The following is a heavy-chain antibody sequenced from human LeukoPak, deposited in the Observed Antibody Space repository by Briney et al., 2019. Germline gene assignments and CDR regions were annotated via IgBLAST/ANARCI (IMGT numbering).Heavy chain of an antibody. D-gene: IGHD6-13*01. CDR3: AKGNPPYSSSWYFDY. J-gene: IGHJ4*02. CDR2: IGTAGDP. Sequence: GGSLRLSCAGSGFTFSSYDMHWVRQAAGKGLEWVSGIGTAGDPYYPGSVQGRFIISRDNSKNTLYLQMNSLRAEDTAVYYCAKGNPPYSSSWYFDYWGQGTLVTVSS. CDR1: GFTFSSYD. V-gene: IGHV3-13*05.